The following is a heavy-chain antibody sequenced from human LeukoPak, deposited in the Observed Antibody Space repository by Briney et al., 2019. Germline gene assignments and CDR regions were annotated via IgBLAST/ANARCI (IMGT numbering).Heavy chain of an antibody. CDR2: INSDGSST. Sequence: GSLRLSCAASGFTFSSYWMHWVRQAPGKGLVWVSRINSDGSSTSYADSVKGRFTISRDNAKNTLYLQMNSLRAEDTAVYYCARWRATHPDLDFDYWGQGTLVTVSS. J-gene: IGHJ4*02. V-gene: IGHV3-74*01. D-gene: IGHD2-15*01. CDR3: ARWRATHPDLDFDY. CDR1: GFTFSSYW.